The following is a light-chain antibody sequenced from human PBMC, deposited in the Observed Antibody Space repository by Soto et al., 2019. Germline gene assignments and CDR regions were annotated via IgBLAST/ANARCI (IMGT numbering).Light chain of an antibody. J-gene: IGLJ1*01. V-gene: IGLV2-14*01. CDR3: SSYTSRSTQV. Sequence: QSVLTQPASVSGSPGQSITVTCTGTNSDVGGYKYVSWYQQHPGKAPKLMIYEVSYRPSGVSNRFSGSKSGNTASLTISGLQAEDEADYYCSSYTSRSTQVFGTGTKLTVL. CDR1: NSDVGGYKY. CDR2: EVS.